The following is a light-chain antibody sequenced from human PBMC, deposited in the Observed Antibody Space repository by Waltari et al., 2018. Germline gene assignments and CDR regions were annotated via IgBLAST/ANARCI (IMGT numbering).Light chain of an antibody. Sequence: IQLTQSPSSLSASVGATVTITCRASQDISSYLAWYQQKPEKAPKILISAAFTLPSGVPPRFSDSGSGADFTLTISSLQPEDFATYYCQQFKTYPLTFGQGTRLEIK. CDR3: QQFKTYPLT. CDR1: QDISSY. CDR2: AAF. J-gene: IGKJ5*01. V-gene: IGKV1-9*01.